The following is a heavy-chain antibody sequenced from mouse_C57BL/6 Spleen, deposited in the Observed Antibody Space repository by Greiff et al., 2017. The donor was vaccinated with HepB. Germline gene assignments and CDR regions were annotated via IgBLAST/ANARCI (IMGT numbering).Heavy chain of an antibody. Sequence: EVQLQQSGAELVRPGASVKLSCTASGFNIKDDYMHWVKQRPEQGLEWIGWIDPENGDTEYASKFQGKATITADTSSNTAYLQLSSLTSEDTAVYYCILITTVVPWSFDVWGTGTTVTVSS. CDR3: ILITTVVPWSFDV. CDR2: IDPENGDT. V-gene: IGHV14-4*01. J-gene: IGHJ1*03. D-gene: IGHD1-1*01. CDR1: GFNIKDDY.